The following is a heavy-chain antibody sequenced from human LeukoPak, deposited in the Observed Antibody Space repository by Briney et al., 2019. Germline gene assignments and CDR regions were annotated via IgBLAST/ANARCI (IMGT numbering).Heavy chain of an antibody. J-gene: IGHJ6*03. CDR3: ARETYYYDSSGLPHYYMDV. V-gene: IGHV4-30-4*08. Sequence: SETLSLTCTVSGGSISSSSYYWGWVRQPPGKGLEWIGYISYSGSTYFNPSLRSRVTISVDTSENQFSLKLSSVTAADTAVYYLARETYYYDSSGLPHYYMDVWGKGTTVTVSS. CDR2: ISYSGST. CDR1: GGSISSSSYY. D-gene: IGHD3-22*01.